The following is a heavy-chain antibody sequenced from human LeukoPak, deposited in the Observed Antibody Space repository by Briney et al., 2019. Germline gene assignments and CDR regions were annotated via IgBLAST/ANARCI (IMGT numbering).Heavy chain of an antibody. D-gene: IGHD3-9*01. J-gene: IGHJ4*02. V-gene: IGHV3-33*08. CDR2: IWYGGSNK. CDR3: ARDGSYYDILTGYYDY. CDR1: GFTFSDYY. Sequence: GGSLRLSCAVSGFTFSDYYMSWLRQAPGKGLEWVAVIWYGGSNKYYADSVKGRFTISRDNSKNTLYLQMNSLRAEDTAVYYCARDGSYYDILTGYYDYWGQGTLVTVSS.